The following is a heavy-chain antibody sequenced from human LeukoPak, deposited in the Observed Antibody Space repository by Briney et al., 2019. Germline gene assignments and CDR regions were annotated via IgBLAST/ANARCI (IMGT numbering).Heavy chain of an antibody. D-gene: IGHD2-2*03. CDR2: IYTSGST. CDR3: ARDGYCSSTSCLPPSKYYYYGMDV. J-gene: IGHJ6*02. CDR1: GGSISSYY. Sequence: SETLSLTCTVSGGSISSYYWSWIRQPAGEGLEWIGRIYTSGSTNYNPSLKSRVTMSVDTSKNQFSLKLSSVTAADTAVYYCARDGYCSSTSCLPPSKYYYYGMDVWGQGTTVTVSS. V-gene: IGHV4-4*07.